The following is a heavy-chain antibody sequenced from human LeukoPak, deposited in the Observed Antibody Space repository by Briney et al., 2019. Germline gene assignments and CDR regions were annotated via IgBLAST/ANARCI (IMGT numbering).Heavy chain of an antibody. Sequence: PGGSLRLSCAASGFTFNSYEMTWVRQAPGKGLEWVSYISSSGTTIYYADSVKGRFTISRDNSKNTLYLQMNSLRTEDTAVYYCAKAEGYDILTGLDYWGQGTLVTVSS. V-gene: IGHV3-48*03. CDR3: AKAEGYDILTGLDY. CDR2: ISSSGTTI. J-gene: IGHJ4*02. CDR1: GFTFNSYE. D-gene: IGHD3-9*01.